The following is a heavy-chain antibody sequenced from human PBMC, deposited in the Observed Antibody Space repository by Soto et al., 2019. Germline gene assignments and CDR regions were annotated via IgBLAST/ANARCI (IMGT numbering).Heavy chain of an antibody. D-gene: IGHD5-12*01. Sequence: GESLKISCKGSGYSFTSYWISWVRQMPGKGLEWMGRIDPSDSYTNYSPSFQGHVTISADKSISTAYLQWSSLKASDTAMYYCASQGPWGGRRWLQNYYYYGMDVWGQGTTVTVPS. CDR3: ASQGPWGGRRWLQNYYYYGMDV. J-gene: IGHJ6*02. V-gene: IGHV5-10-1*01. CDR1: GYSFTSYW. CDR2: IDPSDSYT.